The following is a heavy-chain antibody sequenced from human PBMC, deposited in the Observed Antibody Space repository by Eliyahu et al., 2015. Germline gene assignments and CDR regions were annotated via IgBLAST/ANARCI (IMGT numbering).Heavy chain of an antibody. Sequence: QVQLQQWGAGLLKPSETLSLTCAVYGESFSGYYWSWLRQPPGKGLEWIGGIFHSGATNYNPSLKSRVTISVDTSKNQFSLKLTSVTAADTAVYYCARHGGYYEYWGQGTLVTVSS. D-gene: IGHD3-22*01. CDR3: ARHGGYYEY. CDR1: GESFSGYY. J-gene: IGHJ4*02. V-gene: IGHV4-34*12. CDR2: IFHSGAT.